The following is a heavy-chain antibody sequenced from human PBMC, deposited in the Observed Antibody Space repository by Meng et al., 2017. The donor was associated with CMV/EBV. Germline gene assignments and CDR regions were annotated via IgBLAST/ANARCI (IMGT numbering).Heavy chain of an antibody. V-gene: IGHV4-34*01. CDR2: INHSGST. D-gene: IGHD6-19*01. Sequence: QLQQWGTCLLYRSGPLSLPCAVYGGSFSGYYWRGIRQPPGKGLEWIGEINHSGSTNYNPSLKSRVTISVDTSKNQFSLKLSSVTAADTAVYYCARETRRYSSGWYAPLLDYWGQGTLVTVSS. CDR3: ARETRRYSSGWYAPLLDY. J-gene: IGHJ4*02. CDR1: GGSFSGYY.